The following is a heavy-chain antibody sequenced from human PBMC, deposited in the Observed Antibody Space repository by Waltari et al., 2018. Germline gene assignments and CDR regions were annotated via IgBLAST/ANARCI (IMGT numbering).Heavy chain of an antibody. CDR1: GYSFAKYW. Sequence: VQLEQSGAEVKKPGESLKISCNGSGYSFAKYWIGWVRQMPGKGLEWMGVIYPGDSNTKYSLSFQGQVTISADTSISTAYLQWSSLKASDTAIYFCARQNIHSYGYGYFDFWGQGTLVTVSS. CDR3: ARQNIHSYGYGYFDF. J-gene: IGHJ4*02. V-gene: IGHV5-51*01. CDR2: IYPGDSNT. D-gene: IGHD5-18*01.